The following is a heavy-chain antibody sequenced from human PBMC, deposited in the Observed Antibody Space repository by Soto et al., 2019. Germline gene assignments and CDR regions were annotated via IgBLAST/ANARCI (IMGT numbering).Heavy chain of an antibody. D-gene: IGHD6-6*01. Sequence: PSETLSLTCAVYCGSFSGYYWSWIRQPPGKGLEWIGEINHSGSTNYNPSLKSRVTISVDTSKNQFSLKLSSVTAADTAVYYCASGSSSRHFFDYWGQGKLVTGS. CDR1: CGSFSGYY. J-gene: IGHJ4*02. V-gene: IGHV4-34*01. CDR2: INHSGST. CDR3: ASGSSSRHFFDY.